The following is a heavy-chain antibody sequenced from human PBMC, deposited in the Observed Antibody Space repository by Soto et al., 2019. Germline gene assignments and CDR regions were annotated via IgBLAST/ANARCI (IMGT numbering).Heavy chain of an antibody. V-gene: IGHV4-59*01. J-gene: IGHJ6*02. D-gene: IGHD2-21*02. CDR1: GGAISRYY. CDR3: ARDLWGYCGTDCFPLDV. CDR2: MYNTGST. Sequence: QVQLQESGPGLVKPSETLSLTCTVSGGAISRYYWSWIRPPPGKGLEWIGYMYNTGSTVYNPSFKSRGSISIDTSKNQFSLKLNSVTAADTAVYYCARDLWGYCGTDCFPLDVWGQGTTVTVSS.